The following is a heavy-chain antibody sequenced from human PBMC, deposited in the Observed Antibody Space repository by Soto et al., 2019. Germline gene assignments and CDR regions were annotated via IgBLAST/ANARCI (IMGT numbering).Heavy chain of an antibody. CDR1: GFTFSTYA. V-gene: IGHV3-23*01. J-gene: IGHJ6*02. Sequence: EVQLLESGGGLVQPGGSLRLSCAASGFTFSTYAINWVRQAPGKGLEWVSAISAGGYNTDYADSVKGRFTISRDNSKNTLYLQMNSLSAEDTAVYYCAKDHTVYSGYDYYYGMDVWGQGTTVTVSS. CDR3: AKDHTVYSGYDYYYGMDV. D-gene: IGHD1-26*01. CDR2: ISAGGYNT.